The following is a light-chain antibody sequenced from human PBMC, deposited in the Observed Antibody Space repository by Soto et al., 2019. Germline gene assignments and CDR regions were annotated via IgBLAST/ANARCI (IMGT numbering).Light chain of an antibody. J-gene: IGKJ3*01. CDR2: EAS. V-gene: IGKV3-11*01. Sequence: EIVLTQSPATLSLSPGERATLSCRASQSVSTYLAWYQQKPGHAPRLLIYEASNRATVIPARFSGSESGTDFSLTISSLEPEDFAVYYCQQRNIWPPLFTFGPGTKVDVK. CDR3: QQRNIWPPLFT. CDR1: QSVSTY.